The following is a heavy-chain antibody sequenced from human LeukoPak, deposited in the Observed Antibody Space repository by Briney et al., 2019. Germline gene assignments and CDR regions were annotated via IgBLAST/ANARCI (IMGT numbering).Heavy chain of an antibody. Sequence: GTLSLTCAVSGGSIRSSNWWSWVRQPPGKGLEWVSSISSSSSYIYYADSVKGRFTISRDNAKNSLYLQMNSLRAEDTAVYYCARVVERGYSYGPSGDYWGQGTLVTVSS. D-gene: IGHD5-18*01. J-gene: IGHJ4*02. CDR2: ISSSSSYI. CDR3: ARVVERGYSYGPSGDY. CDR1: GGSIRSSN. V-gene: IGHV3-21*01.